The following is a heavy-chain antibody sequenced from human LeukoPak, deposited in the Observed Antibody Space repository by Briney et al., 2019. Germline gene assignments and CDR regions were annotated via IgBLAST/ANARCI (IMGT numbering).Heavy chain of an antibody. CDR3: ARLGGLVGKPEDY. Sequence: ASVKVSCKASGYTFTGYYMHWVRQAPGQGLEWMGWINPNSGGTNYAQKFQGRVTMTRDTSLSTAYMELSRLRSDDTAVYYCARLGGLVGKPEDYWGRGTLVTVSS. D-gene: IGHD1-26*01. CDR2: INPNSGGT. V-gene: IGHV1-2*02. CDR1: GYTFTGYY. J-gene: IGHJ4*02.